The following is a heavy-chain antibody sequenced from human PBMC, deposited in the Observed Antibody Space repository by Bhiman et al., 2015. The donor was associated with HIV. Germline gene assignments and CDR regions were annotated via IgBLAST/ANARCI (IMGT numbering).Heavy chain of an antibody. CDR2: ISSRSKYI. V-gene: IGHV3-21*06. J-gene: IGHJ6*03. CDR3: ARAEFYGSERIRYYYMDV. D-gene: IGHD3-10*01. Sequence: EVQLVESGGGLVKPGGSLRLSCAASGFTFSIYSMNWVRQAPGKGLEWVSSISSRSKYIYYADSVKGRFTIYRDNAKNSLYLQMNSLRAEDTAVYYCARAEFYGSERIRYYYMDVWGKGTTVTVSS. CDR1: GFTFSIYS.